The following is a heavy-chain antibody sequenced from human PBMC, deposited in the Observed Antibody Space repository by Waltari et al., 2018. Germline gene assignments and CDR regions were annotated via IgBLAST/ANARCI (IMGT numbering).Heavy chain of an antibody. CDR3: ASAVEGFCSGDSCSSGALDY. CDR2: IHYSGST. D-gene: IGHD2-15*01. V-gene: IGHV4-59*01. Sequence: QVQLQESGPGLVKPSETLSLTCTVSGVSISSYYWSWIRQPPGKGLEWIGHIHYSGSTNYIPSLKSRVTILVDTSKNQFSLKLTSVTAADTAVYYCASAVEGFCSGDSCSSGALDYWGQGTLVTVSS. J-gene: IGHJ4*02. CDR1: GVSISSYY.